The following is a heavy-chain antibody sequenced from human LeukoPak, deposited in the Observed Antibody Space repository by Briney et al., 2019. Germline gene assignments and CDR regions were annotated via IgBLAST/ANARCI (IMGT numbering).Heavy chain of an antibody. CDR3: ARGSSGAGYYFDY. CDR1: GFTFSDYS. Sequence: SGGSLRLPCAASGFTFSDYSLSWVRQAPGKGLEWVSSISSSRNYKYYSDSVKGRFTISTDNAKYSLDLQMNSLRVEDTALYYCARGSSGAGYYFDYWGLGTLVTVSS. D-gene: IGHD3-22*01. CDR2: ISSSRNYK. V-gene: IGHV3-21*01. J-gene: IGHJ4*02.